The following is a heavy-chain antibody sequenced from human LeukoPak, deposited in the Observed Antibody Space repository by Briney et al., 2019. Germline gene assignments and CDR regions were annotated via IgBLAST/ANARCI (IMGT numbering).Heavy chain of an antibody. CDR3: AKDLCPERNYYDSSGTETCFNSGAFDI. CDR2: ITGTGGGT. CDR1: GFTFSTFA. J-gene: IGHJ3*02. Sequence: PGGSLRLSCAASGFTFSTFAMIWVRQPPGKGPEWVSSITGTGGGTYYTDSVKGRFTISRDNFKNTLYLQMNSLRAEDTAVYYCAKDLCPERNYYDSSGTETCFNSGAFDIWGQGTMVTVSS. D-gene: IGHD3-22*01. V-gene: IGHV3-23*01.